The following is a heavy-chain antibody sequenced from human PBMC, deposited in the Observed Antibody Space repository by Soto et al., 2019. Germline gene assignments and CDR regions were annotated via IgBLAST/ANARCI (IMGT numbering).Heavy chain of an antibody. CDR3: TTDKGGRRGYSAFATVDY. CDR2: IIPMSATT. CDR1: GGTISNYA. V-gene: IGHV1-69*01. J-gene: IGHJ4*02. Sequence: QVQLVQSGAEVKKPGSSVKVSCKASGGTISNYAINWVRQAPGQGLEWMGGIIPMSATTNYAGRFKGRVTMTADESTNTFYRELSSLGYDDTAVFYCTTDKGGRRGYSAFATVDYWGQGTLVTVSS. D-gene: IGHD5-12*01.